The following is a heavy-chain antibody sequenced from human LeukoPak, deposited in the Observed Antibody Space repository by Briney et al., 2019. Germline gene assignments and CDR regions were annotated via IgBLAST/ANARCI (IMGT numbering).Heavy chain of an antibody. D-gene: IGHD1-26*01. CDR3: ARDSGSYLY. CDR2: INGDGRNI. J-gene: IGHJ4*02. Sequence: GGSLRLSCVASGFTFSSYWMHWVRQDPRKGLVWVSRINGDGRNINYADSVRGRFTISRDNAKNTLYLGMNSLRAEDTAVYFCARDSGSYLYWGQGTLVTVSS. V-gene: IGHV3-74*01. CDR1: GFTFSSYW.